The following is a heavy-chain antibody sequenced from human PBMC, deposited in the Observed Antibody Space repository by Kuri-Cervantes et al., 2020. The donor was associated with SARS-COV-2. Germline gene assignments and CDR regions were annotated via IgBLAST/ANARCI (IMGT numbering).Heavy chain of an antibody. J-gene: IGHJ4*02. D-gene: IGHD6-13*01. Sequence: GESLKISCAASGFTFSSYWMSWVRQAPGKGLEWVANIKQDGSEKYYVDSVKGRFTISRDNTKNSLYLQMNSVRAEDTAVYYCEEGVGEADSYYFDYWGQGTLVTVSS. V-gene: IGHV3-7*03. CDR1: GFTFSSYW. CDR3: EEGVGEADSYYFDY. CDR2: IKQDGSEK.